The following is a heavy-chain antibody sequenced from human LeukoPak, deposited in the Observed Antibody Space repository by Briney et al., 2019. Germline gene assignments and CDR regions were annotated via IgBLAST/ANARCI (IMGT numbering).Heavy chain of an antibody. CDR1: GFTFSDYW. V-gene: IGHV3-7*01. CDR3: ARGGGAVDY. Sequence: GGSLRLSCAASGFTFSDYWMTWVRQAPGKGLEWVANIKRDGSEKYYVDSVKGRFTISRDNAKSSLYLQMNSLRAEDTAVYYCARGGGAVDYWGQGTLVTVSS. CDR2: IKRDGSEK. D-gene: IGHD3-10*01. J-gene: IGHJ4*02.